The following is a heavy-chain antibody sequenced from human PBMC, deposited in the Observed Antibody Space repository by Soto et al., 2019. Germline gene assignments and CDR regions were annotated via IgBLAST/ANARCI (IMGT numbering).Heavy chain of an antibody. V-gene: IGHV4-34*01. Sequence: QVQLQQWGAGLLKPSETLSLTCAVYGGSFSGYYWSWIRQPPGKGLEWIGEINHSGSTNYHPSLKSRVTISVDTSKNQFSLKLSSVTAADTAVYYCARGGTLVVPAATMKYYFDYWGQGTLVTVYS. J-gene: IGHJ4*02. CDR2: INHSGST. CDR1: GGSFSGYY. CDR3: ARGGTLVVPAATMKYYFDY. D-gene: IGHD2-2*01.